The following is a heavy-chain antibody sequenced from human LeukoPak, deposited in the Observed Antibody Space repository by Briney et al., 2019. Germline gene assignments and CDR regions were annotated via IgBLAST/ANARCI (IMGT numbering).Heavy chain of an antibody. J-gene: IGHJ4*02. CDR1: GDIFTSYY. CDR3: ARYYYDSSGYYYVFDY. Sequence: GASVKVSCKTFGDIFTSYYMHWVRQAPGQGLEWVGTINPSGGSTSYAQKFQGRVTMTRDTSTSTVYMELSSLRSEDTAVYYCARYYYDSSGYYYVFDYWGQGTLVTVSS. D-gene: IGHD3-22*01. V-gene: IGHV1-46*01. CDR2: INPSGGST.